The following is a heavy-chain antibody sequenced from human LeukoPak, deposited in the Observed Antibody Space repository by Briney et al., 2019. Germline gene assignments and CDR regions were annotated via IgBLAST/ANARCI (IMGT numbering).Heavy chain of an antibody. Sequence: PSETLSLTCTVSGGSISSYYWSWIRQPPGKGLEWIGSVYSSGSTYYNPSLKSRVTISVDTSKNQFSLKLSSVTAADTAVYYCARGSRRDGYNPFDYWGQGTLVTVSS. V-gene: IGHV4-59*01. D-gene: IGHD5-24*01. CDR1: GGSISSYY. CDR3: ARGSRRDGYNPFDY. J-gene: IGHJ4*02. CDR2: VYSSGST.